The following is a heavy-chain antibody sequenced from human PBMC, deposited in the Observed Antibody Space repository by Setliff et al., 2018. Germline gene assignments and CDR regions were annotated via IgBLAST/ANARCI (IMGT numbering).Heavy chain of an antibody. J-gene: IGHJ6*02. CDR3: AKDHKGELPGYKSGMDV. CDR2: IIPILGIA. Sequence: SVKVSCKASGGTFSSYAISWVRQAPGQGLEWMGGIIPILGIANYAQKFQGRVTITADKSTSTAYMELSSLRSEDTAVYYCAKDHKGELPGYKSGMDVWGQGTTVTVSS. V-gene: IGHV1-69*10. D-gene: IGHD1-7*01. CDR1: GGTFSSYA.